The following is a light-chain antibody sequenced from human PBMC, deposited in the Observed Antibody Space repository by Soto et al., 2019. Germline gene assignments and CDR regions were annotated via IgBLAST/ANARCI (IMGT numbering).Light chain of an antibody. J-gene: IGKJ1*01. CDR2: AAS. V-gene: IGKV1-39*01. CDR3: QQSYNTPAT. Sequence: DYPMSQSPSPLSASIGDRVTITCRASESIRTWLAWYQQKPGKAPKLLIYAASSLQSGVPSRFSGSGSGTDFTLTISSLQPEDFATYYCQQSYNTPATFGQGTIVDI. CDR1: ESIRTW.